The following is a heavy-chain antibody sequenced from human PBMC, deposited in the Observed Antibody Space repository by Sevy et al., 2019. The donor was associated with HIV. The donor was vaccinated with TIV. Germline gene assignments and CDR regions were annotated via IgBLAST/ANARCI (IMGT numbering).Heavy chain of an antibody. Sequence: GGSLRLSCAASGFTFSSYGMHWVRQAPGKGLEWVAVISYDGSNKYYADSMKGRFTISRDNSKNTLYLQMNSLRAEDTAVYYCAKDGGSGSYYAYYYGMDVWGQGTTVTVSS. CDR3: AKDGGSGSYYAYYYGMDV. J-gene: IGHJ6*02. CDR2: ISYDGSNK. V-gene: IGHV3-30*18. D-gene: IGHD3-10*01. CDR1: GFTFSSYG.